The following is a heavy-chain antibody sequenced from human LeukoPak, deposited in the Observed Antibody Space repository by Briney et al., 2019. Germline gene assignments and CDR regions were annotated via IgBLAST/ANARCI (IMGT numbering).Heavy chain of an antibody. V-gene: IGHV1-69*13. D-gene: IGHD2-2*01. CDR3: ARGCSSTSCYAFYDMDV. Sequence: ASVKVSCKASGGTFSSYAISWVRQAPGQGLEWMGGIIPIFGTANYAQKFQGRVTITADESTSTAYMELSSLRSEDTAVYYCARGCSSTSCYAFYDMDVWGKGTTVTVSS. CDR1: GGTFSSYA. J-gene: IGHJ6*04. CDR2: IIPIFGTA.